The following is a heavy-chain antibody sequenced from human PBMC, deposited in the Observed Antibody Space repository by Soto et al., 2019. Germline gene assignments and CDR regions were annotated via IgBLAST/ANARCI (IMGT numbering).Heavy chain of an antibody. V-gene: IGHV4-4*02. CDR1: GGSISSSNW. J-gene: IGHJ4*02. CDR3: ARHENYYDTSGYYLDY. D-gene: IGHD3-22*01. CDR2: IYHSGST. Sequence: SETLSLTCAVSGGSISSSNWWSWVRQPPGKGLEWIGEIYHSGSTNYNPSLKSRVTISVDKSKNQFSLKLSSVTAADTAVYYCARHENYYDTSGYYLDYWGQGTLVTVSS.